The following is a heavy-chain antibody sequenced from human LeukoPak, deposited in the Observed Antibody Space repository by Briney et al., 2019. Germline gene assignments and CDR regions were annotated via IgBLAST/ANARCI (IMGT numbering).Heavy chain of an antibody. Sequence: ASVKVSCKASGGTFISYAISWVRQAPGQGLEWMGWINTNTGNPTYAQGFTGRFVFSLDTSVSTAYLQISSLQAEDTAVYYCARSNNDGDYLGVGFDYWGQGTLVTVSS. J-gene: IGHJ4*02. D-gene: IGHD4-17*01. CDR2: INTNTGNP. CDR3: ARSNNDGDYLGVGFDY. V-gene: IGHV7-4-1*02. CDR1: GGTFISYA.